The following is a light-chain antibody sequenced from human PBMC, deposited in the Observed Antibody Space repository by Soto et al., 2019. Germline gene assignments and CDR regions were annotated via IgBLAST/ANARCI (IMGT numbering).Light chain of an antibody. Sequence: QSVLTQPASVSGSPGQSITISCTGTSSDVGGYNDVSWYQQHPGKAPKLMIFEASNRPSGVSNRFSGSKSGNTASLTISGLQAEDEADYYCTSYTSSSTLPYVFGTGTKVTVL. V-gene: IGLV2-14*01. CDR3: TSYTSSSTLPYV. CDR1: SSDVGGYND. J-gene: IGLJ1*01. CDR2: EAS.